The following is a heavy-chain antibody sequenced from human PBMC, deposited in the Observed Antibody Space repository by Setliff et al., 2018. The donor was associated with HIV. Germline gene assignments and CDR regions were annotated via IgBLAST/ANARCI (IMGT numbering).Heavy chain of an antibody. V-gene: IGHV3-13*01. CDR1: GSSFSTYD. Sequence: GESLKISCVASGSSFSTYDMHWVRQAKGKGLEWVSLIGKRGDTHYPDSVKGRFTSSRDNAKNSLYLQMNSLGVEDTAVYFCATDSSGWGLDSWGQGTLVTVSA. D-gene: IGHD6-19*01. J-gene: IGHJ4*02. CDR3: ATDSSGWGLDS. CDR2: IGKRGDT.